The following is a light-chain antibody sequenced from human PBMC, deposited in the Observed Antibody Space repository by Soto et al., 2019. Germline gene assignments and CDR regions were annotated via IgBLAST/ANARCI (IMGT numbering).Light chain of an antibody. J-gene: IGKJ1*01. CDR2: WAS. CDR1: QSVLYSSNNKNY. Sequence: DIVMIQSPDSLAVSLGERATINCKSSQSVLYSSNNKNYLAWYQQKPGQPPKLLISWASTRESGVPDRFSGSGSGTDFTLTISSLQAEDVAVYYCQQYYSTPSFGQGTKVEIK. V-gene: IGKV4-1*01. CDR3: QQYYSTPS.